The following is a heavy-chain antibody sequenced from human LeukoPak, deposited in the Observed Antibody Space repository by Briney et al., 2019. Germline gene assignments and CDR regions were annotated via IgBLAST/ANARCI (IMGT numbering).Heavy chain of an antibody. V-gene: IGHV3-11*06. CDR2: FSGGGLYT. CDR1: GFTFSDYY. D-gene: IGHD6-19*01. Sequence: GGSLRLSGAASGFTFSDYYMSWIRQAPGKGLEWVSYFSGGGLYTNSADSVKGRFTISRDNAKNSVYLQVNTLRAEDTAVYYCASSGWSLQRDACDIWGQGTMVTVSS. J-gene: IGHJ3*02. CDR3: ASSGWSLQRDACDI.